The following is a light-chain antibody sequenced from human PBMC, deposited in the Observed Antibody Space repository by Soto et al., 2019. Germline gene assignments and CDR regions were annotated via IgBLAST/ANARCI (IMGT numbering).Light chain of an antibody. CDR3: QQRTKWIT. CDR2: GAS. Sequence: EIVLTQSPGTLSLSPGERATLSCRASQSVSSNLAWYQQKPGQAPRLLIYGASNRATGIPARFSGSGSGTDFTLTISNLEPEDFAVYYCQQRTKWITFGQGTRLEIK. V-gene: IGKV3-11*01. CDR1: QSVSSN. J-gene: IGKJ5*01.